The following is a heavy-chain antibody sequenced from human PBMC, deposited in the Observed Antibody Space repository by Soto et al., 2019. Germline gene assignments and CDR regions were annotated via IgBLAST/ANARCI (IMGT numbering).Heavy chain of an antibody. CDR2: ISSNGGST. CDR3: VKDVGTMIVVVSLFDY. V-gene: IGHV3-64D*06. D-gene: IGHD3-22*01. CDR1: GFTFSSYA. Sequence: TVGSLILSCSASGFTFSSYAMHWVRQAPGKGLEYVSAISSNGGSTYYADSVKGRFTISRDNSKNTLYLQMSSLRAEDTAVYYCVKDVGTMIVVVSLFDYWGQGTLVTVSS. J-gene: IGHJ4*02.